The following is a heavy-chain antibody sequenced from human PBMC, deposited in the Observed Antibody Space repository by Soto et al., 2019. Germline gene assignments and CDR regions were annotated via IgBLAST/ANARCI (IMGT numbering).Heavy chain of an antibody. CDR1: GFTFSNYA. V-gene: IGHV3-23*01. D-gene: IGHD2-2*02. Sequence: EVRLLESGGALIQPGGSLRLSCAASGFTFSNYAMSWVRQAPGKGLEWVSVITGSGGSTKYADSVVGRFISSRDNSKNTLFLQMNSLRAEDAAVYYCAKACYTEGWYQFDYWGQETWSPSPQ. J-gene: IGHJ4*01. CDR3: AKACYTEGWYQFDY. CDR2: ITGSGGST.